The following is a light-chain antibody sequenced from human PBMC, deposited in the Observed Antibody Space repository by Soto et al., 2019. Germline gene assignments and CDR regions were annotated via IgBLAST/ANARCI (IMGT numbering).Light chain of an antibody. CDR1: RSNIGAGYD. CDR3: HSYDVSLGGPV. CDR2: DNS. V-gene: IGLV1-40*01. Sequence: QSVLTQPPSLSGAPGQTVTISCTGSRSNIGAGYDVPWYQHHPGTAPKVLIFDNSNRPSGVPDRFSGSKSGTSASLAIAGLQAEDEAVYYCHSYDVSLGGPVFGGGTKLTVL. J-gene: IGLJ2*01.